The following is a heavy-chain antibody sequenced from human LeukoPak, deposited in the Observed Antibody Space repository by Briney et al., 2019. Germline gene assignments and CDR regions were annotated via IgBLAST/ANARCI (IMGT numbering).Heavy chain of an antibody. J-gene: IGHJ6*02. CDR3: AREMGVVTAHGIDV. CDR2: IYYSWST. V-gene: IGHV4-39*02. D-gene: IGHD4-23*01. CDR1: GGSISSISSNNYH. Sequence: SETLSLTCIVSGGSISSISSNNYHWGWIRQPPGKGLEWIGSIYYSWSTYFNPSLKSRVTISVDTSKDQFSLKLSSVTAADTALYYCAREMGVVTAHGIDVWGQGTTVTVSS.